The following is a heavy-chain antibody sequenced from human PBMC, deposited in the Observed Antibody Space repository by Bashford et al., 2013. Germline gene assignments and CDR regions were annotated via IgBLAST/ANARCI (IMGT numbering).Heavy chain of an antibody. Sequence: VRQAPGKGLEWVSSISTGSGYIYYADSVKGRFTISRDNAKNSLYLQMNSLRAEDTAMYYCARDGGYCSGGTCWYYGMDVWGRGTTVTVSS. V-gene: IGHV3-21*01. J-gene: IGHJ6*02. D-gene: IGHD2-15*01. CDR3: ARDGGYCSGGTCWYYGMDV. CDR2: ISTGSGYI.